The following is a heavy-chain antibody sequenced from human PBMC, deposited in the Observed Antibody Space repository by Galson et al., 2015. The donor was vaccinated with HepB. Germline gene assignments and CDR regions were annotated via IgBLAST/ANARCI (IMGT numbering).Heavy chain of an antibody. CDR3: AKGTTDIDY. CDR1: GFTFSRLG. D-gene: IGHD1-1*01. Sequence: SLRLSCAASGFTFSRLGMTWVRQAPGKGLECVSAIGVRGTTDYSDSVKGRFIISSDNSENMLYLQMNNLRAEDTAVYYCAKGTTDIDYWGQGTLVTVSS. CDR2: IGVRGTT. J-gene: IGHJ4*02. V-gene: IGHV3-23*01.